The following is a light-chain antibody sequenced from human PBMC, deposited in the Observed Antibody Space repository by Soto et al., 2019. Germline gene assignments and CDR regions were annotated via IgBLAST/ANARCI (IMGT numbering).Light chain of an antibody. J-gene: IGKJ2*01. Sequence: IQLTQSPTSLSASVGDRVTIPCRASQGIDSYLAWYQRKPGEAPKLLIYSASTLQSGVPSRFSGRGSGTDFTLSISSLQPEDFATYYCQQLYTYPYTFGQGTKVEI. CDR3: QQLYTYPYT. V-gene: IGKV1-9*01. CDR1: QGIDSY. CDR2: SAS.